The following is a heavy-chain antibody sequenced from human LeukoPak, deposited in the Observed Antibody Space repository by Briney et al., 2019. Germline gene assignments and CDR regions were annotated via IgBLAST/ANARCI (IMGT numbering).Heavy chain of an antibody. V-gene: IGHV3-21*01. J-gene: IGHJ4*02. Sequence: GGSLRLSCAASGFTFSSYSMNWVRQAPGKGLEWVSSVSSSSSYIYYADSVKGRFTISRDNAKNSLYLQMNSLRAEDTAVYYCARDGEAAAADYWGQGTLVTVSS. D-gene: IGHD6-13*01. CDR3: ARDGEAAAADY. CDR2: VSSSSSYI. CDR1: GFTFSSYS.